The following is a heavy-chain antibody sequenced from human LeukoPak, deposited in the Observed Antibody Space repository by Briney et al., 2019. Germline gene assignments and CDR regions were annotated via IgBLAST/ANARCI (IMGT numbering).Heavy chain of an antibody. CDR2: IYYSGST. J-gene: IGHJ3*02. V-gene: IGHV4-59*08. CDR1: GGSIRSYY. CDR3: ARIGGSAFDI. D-gene: IGHD3-3*01. Sequence: SETLSLTCTVSGGSIRSYYWSGIRQPPGKGLEWIGYIYYSGSTNYNPSLKSRVSISVDTSKNQFSLKLSSVTAADTAVYYCARIGGSAFDIWGQGTMVTVSS.